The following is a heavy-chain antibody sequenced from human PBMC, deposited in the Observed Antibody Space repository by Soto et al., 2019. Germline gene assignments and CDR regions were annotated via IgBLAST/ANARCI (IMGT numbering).Heavy chain of an antibody. CDR1: GGSISSYY. CDR3: SYSSSWYEPIDY. D-gene: IGHD6-13*01. V-gene: IGHV4-59*01. J-gene: IGHJ4*02. CDR2: IYYSGST. Sequence: PSETLSLTCTVSGGSISSYYWSWIRQPPGKGLEWIGYIYYSGSTNYNPSLKSRVTISVDTSKNQFSLKLSSVTAADTAVYYCSYSSSWYEPIDYWGQGTLVTVSS.